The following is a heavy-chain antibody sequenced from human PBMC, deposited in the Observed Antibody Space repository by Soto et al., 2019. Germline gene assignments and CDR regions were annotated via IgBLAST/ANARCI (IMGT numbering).Heavy chain of an antibody. CDR3: ARRSYCDGDCTRRPYDYYGMDV. D-gene: IGHD2-21*02. CDR2: IYPGDSET. J-gene: IGHJ6*02. Sequence: EVQLVQSGAEVKKPGESLKISCKGSGYSFTSYHIVWVRQMPGKGLEWMGIIYPGDSETRYSPSLQGQVTMSADKSTSPAYLQWSGLKASDTAMYYCARRSYCDGDCTRRPYDYYGMDVWGQGNTVTVSS. V-gene: IGHV5-51*01. CDR1: GYSFTSYH.